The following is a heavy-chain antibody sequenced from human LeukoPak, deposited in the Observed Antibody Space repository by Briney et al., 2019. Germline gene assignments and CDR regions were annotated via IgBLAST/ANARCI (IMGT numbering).Heavy chain of an antibody. CDR1: GYTFTSHY. D-gene: IGHD3-16*02. J-gene: IGHJ5*02. CDR3: ARDNSVGDIAWWFDP. V-gene: IGHV1-46*01. Sequence: ASVKVSCKASGYTFTSHYMHWVRQAPGQGLEWMGLINPSGSSTLYARKFQGRVTMTRDMSTTTDYMELSSLRSEDTAVYYCARDNSVGDIAWWFDPWDQGTLVTVSS. CDR2: INPSGSST.